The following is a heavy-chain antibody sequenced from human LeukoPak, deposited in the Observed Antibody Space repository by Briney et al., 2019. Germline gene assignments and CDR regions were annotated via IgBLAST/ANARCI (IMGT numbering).Heavy chain of an antibody. D-gene: IGHD6-19*01. V-gene: IGHV3-23*01. J-gene: IGHJ4*02. CDR1: GFAFSKYA. CDR3: AKPKISSGWSQPSDY. Sequence: GGSLRLSCAASGFAFSKYAMSWVRQAPGKGLEWVSAISGSGASTYYADSVKGRLTISRDNSKNTLYLQMNSLRAEDTAVYYCAKPKISSGWSQPSDYWGQGTLVTVSS. CDR2: ISGSGAST.